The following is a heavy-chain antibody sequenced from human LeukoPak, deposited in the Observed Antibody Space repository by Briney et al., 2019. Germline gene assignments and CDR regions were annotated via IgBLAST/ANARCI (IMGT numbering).Heavy chain of an antibody. CDR2: MYYTGSF. V-gene: IGHV4-61*01. Sequence: SETLSLTCTVSGGSVNSGNYYWSWIRQPPGKGLEWIGYMYYTGSFNYNPSLKSRVNISVDPSKNQFSLKLSSVTAADTAVYYCVRDQGGSSHRHAIDVWGQGTMVTVSS. J-gene: IGHJ3*01. CDR3: VRDQGGSSHRHAIDV. D-gene: IGHD1-26*01. CDR1: GGSVNSGNYY.